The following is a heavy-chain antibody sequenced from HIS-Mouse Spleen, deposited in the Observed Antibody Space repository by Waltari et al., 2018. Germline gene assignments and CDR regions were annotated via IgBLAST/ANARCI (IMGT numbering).Heavy chain of an antibody. V-gene: IGHV3-30*04. CDR1: GFTFSSYA. CDR3: ARAGLVRGYYFDY. J-gene: IGHJ4*02. D-gene: IGHD6-13*01. Sequence: QVQLVESGGGVVQPGRSLRLSCAASGFTFSSYAMHWVRPAPGKGLEWVAVISYDGSNKYYADSVKGRFTISRDNSKNTLYLQMNSLRAEDTAVYYCARAGLVRGYYFDYWGQGTLVTVSS. CDR2: ISYDGSNK.